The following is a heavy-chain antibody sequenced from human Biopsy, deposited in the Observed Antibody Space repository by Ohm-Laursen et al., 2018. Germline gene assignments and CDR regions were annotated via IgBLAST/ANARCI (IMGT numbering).Heavy chain of an antibody. CDR2: SIPILGTG. J-gene: IGHJ1*01. CDR3: ATKLTGYFHH. D-gene: IGHD3-9*01. Sequence: SSVKVSCKTPGGTFSNYGVNWVRQAPGQGLEWLGGSIPILGTGNYAQKFQDRVTVAADTSTSTATMELRSLRSDDTAVYYCATKLTGYFHHWGQGTLVIVSS. V-gene: IGHV1-69*06. CDR1: GGTFSNYG.